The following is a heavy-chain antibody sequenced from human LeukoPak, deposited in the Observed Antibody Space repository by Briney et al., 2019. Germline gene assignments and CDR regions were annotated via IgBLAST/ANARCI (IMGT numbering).Heavy chain of an antibody. CDR3: ATGTLRGGYCTNGVCFRGFYYYGMDV. D-gene: IGHD2-8*01. CDR1: GFTFSDYY. V-gene: IGHV3-11*01. J-gene: IGHJ6*02. CDR2: ISSSGSTI. Sequence: GGSLRLSCAASGFTFSDYYMSWIRQAPGKGLDLVSYISSSGSTIYYADSVKGRFTISRDNAKNSLYLQMNSLRAEDTAVFYCATGTLRGGYCTNGVCFRGFYYYGMDVWGQGTTVTVSS.